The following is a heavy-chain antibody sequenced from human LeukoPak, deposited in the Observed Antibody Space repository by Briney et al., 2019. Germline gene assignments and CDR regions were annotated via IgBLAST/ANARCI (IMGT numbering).Heavy chain of an antibody. CDR3: ARAAAAGKGSFDY. CDR2: IYYSGST. J-gene: IGHJ4*02. Sequence: SETLSLTCTVSGGSISSYYWSWIRQPPGKGLEWIGYIYYSGSTNYNPSLKSRVTISVDTSKNQFSLKLSSVTAADTAMYYCARAAAAGKGSFDYWGQGTLVTVSS. D-gene: IGHD6-13*01. CDR1: GGSISSYY. V-gene: IGHV4-59*01.